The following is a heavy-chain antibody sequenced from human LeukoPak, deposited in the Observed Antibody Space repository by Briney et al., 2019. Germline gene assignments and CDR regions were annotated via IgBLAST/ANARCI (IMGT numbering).Heavy chain of an antibody. D-gene: IGHD6-6*01. CDR1: GFSFSSYG. Sequence: GGSLRLSCAASGFSFSSYGMHWVRQAPGKGLEWVAFIRYDGSNKYYADSVKGRFTISRDNSKNTLYLQMNSLRAEDTAVYYCAKDVVFGRRYSSSYYWGQGTLVTVSS. CDR3: AKDVVFGRRYSSSYY. CDR2: IRYDGSNK. J-gene: IGHJ4*02. V-gene: IGHV3-30*02.